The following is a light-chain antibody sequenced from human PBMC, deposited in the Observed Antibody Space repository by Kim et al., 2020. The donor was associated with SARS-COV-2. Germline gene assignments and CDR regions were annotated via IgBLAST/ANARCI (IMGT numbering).Light chain of an antibody. J-gene: IGKJ1*01. CDR2: EAL. CDR3: QQRGDWPQT. Sequence: EVVLTQSPATLSLSPGERATLSCRASQSVAHYLAWYQQKPGQAPRLLIYEALKRATGIPARFSGSGSGTDFTLTISSLEPEDFAVYYCQQRGDWPQTFGQGTKVEIK. CDR1: QSVAHY. V-gene: IGKV3-11*01.